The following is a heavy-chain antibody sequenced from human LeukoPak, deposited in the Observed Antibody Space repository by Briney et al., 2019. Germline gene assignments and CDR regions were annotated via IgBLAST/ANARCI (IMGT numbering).Heavy chain of an antibody. CDR2: VKGDGSTQ. CDR3: ARDGLSAALDY. J-gene: IGHJ4*02. CDR1: GFIFTDFY. D-gene: IGHD2-2*01. Sequence: GGSLRLSCAASGFIFTDFYMSWVRQAPGKGLEWGANVKGDGSTQNYADSVKGRFTISRDNAQNSVYLQLSSLRAEDTAVYYCARDGLSAALDYWGQGTLVTVSS. V-gene: IGHV3-7*01.